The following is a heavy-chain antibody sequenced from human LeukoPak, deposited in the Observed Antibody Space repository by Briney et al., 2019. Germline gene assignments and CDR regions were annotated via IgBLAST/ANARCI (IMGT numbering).Heavy chain of an antibody. CDR1: GFTFSSYA. Sequence: SGGSLRLSCAASGFTFSSYAMSWVRQAPGKGLEWVSAISGSGGSTYYADSVKGRFTISRDNSKNTLYLQMNSLRAEDTAVYYCAKMDLILTGYYSPFDYWGQGTLVTVSS. CDR3: AKMDLILTGYYSPFDY. CDR2: ISGSGGST. J-gene: IGHJ4*02. V-gene: IGHV3-23*01. D-gene: IGHD3-9*01.